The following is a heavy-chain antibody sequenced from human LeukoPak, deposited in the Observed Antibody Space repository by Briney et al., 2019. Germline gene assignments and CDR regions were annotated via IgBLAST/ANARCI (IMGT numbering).Heavy chain of an antibody. V-gene: IGHV1-8*02. CDR2: MNPNSGNT. D-gene: IGHD1-26*01. CDR1: GYTFTSYG. Sequence: ASVKVSCKASGYTFTSYGISWVRQATGQGLEWMGWMNPNSGNTGYAQKFQGRVTMTRNTSISTAYMELSSLRSEDTAVYYCARLVGATDFDYWGQGTLVTVSS. CDR3: ARLVGATDFDY. J-gene: IGHJ4*02.